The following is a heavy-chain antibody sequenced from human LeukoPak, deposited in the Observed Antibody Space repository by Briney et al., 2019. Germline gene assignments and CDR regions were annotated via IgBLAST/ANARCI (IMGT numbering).Heavy chain of an antibody. D-gene: IGHD3-10*01. J-gene: IGHJ4*02. V-gene: IGHV3-21*01. CDR2: ISSSSSYI. CDR1: GFTFSSYN. CDR3: ARGMYYYGSGSSFDN. Sequence: PGGPLRLSCAASGFTFSSYNMNWVRQAPGKGLEVVSSISSSSSYIYYVDSVKGRFTISRDNGKNSLYMQMNSLRDEDTGVYYCARGMYYYGSGSSFDNWGQGTLVTVSS.